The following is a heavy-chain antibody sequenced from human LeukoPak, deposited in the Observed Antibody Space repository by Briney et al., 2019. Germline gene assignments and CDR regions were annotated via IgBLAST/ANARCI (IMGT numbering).Heavy chain of an antibody. CDR3: ARCRDGYNRVDY. CDR1: GGSINGGGYY. J-gene: IGHJ4*02. Sequence: PSETLSLTCTVSGGSINGGGYYWSWIRQHPGKGLEWIGYIYYSGSTYYNPPLKSRVTISVDTSKNQFSLKLSSVTAADTAVYYCARCRDGYNRVDYWGQGTLVTVSS. D-gene: IGHD5-24*01. V-gene: IGHV4-31*03. CDR2: IYYSGST.